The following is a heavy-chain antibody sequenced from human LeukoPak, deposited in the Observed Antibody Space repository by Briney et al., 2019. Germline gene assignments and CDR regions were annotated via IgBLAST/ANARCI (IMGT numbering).Heavy chain of an antibody. CDR2: ISGSGGAT. D-gene: IGHD2-15*01. Sequence: PGGSLRLSCAASGFTFSRYAILWIRQAPGKGLEWVSGISGSGGATYYADSVKGRFTISRDSSKNTVSLQMNSLRAEDTAIYYCVKDISERGYCSENKWFDPWGQGTLVTVSS. CDR1: GFTFSRYA. J-gene: IGHJ5*02. CDR3: VKDISERGYCSENKWFDP. V-gene: IGHV3-23*01.